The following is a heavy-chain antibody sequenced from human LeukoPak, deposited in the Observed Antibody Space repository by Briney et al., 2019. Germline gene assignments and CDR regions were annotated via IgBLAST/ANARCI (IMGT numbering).Heavy chain of an antibody. CDR3: VRSGGY. D-gene: IGHD1-26*01. Sequence: GGSLRLSCAASGFTFSNYWMNWVRQAPGKGLEWVANIKEDGSERYYVDSVKGRFTISRDNAKNSLCLQMNSLRAEDTAIYYCVRSGGYWGQGTLVTVSS. CDR1: GFTFSNYW. J-gene: IGHJ4*02. CDR2: IKEDGSER. V-gene: IGHV3-7*05.